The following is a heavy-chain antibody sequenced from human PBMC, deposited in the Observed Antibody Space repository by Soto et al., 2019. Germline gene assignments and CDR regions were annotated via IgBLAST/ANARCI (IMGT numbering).Heavy chain of an antibody. CDR3: AREDGVVGATAAFDY. CDR1: GFTLTTYT. V-gene: IGHV3-21*01. J-gene: IGHJ4*02. D-gene: IGHD1-26*01. CDR2: INGRGNYK. Sequence: EVQLVESGGGLVKPGGSLRLSCAASGFTLTTYTMNWVRQAPGMGLEWVSSINGRGNYKYYTDSVEGRFTISRDNAQNSLYLQMNSLRAEDTAAYYCAREDGVVGATAAFDYWGQGTLVTVSS.